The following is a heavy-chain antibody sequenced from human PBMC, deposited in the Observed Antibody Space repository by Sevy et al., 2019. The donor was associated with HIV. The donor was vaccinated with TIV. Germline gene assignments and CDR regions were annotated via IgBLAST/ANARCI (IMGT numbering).Heavy chain of an antibody. V-gene: IGHV3-7*01. Sequence: GGSLRLSCAASGFSLNTYWMSWVRQAPGKGLEWVANIKQDGNVTYYVDSVKGRFTISSDNARNFLYLQMNSLRAEDTARYYGVGAAAADGSFWGQGTLVTVSS. D-gene: IGHD6-13*01. J-gene: IGHJ4*02. CDR2: IKQDGNVT. CDR3: VGAAAADGSF. CDR1: GFSLNTYW.